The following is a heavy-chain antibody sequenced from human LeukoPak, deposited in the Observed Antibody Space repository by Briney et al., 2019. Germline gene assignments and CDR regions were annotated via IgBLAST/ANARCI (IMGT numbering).Heavy chain of an antibody. CDR3: ARAKAGGYFDY. J-gene: IGHJ4*02. CDR1: GGSISSGGYS. Sequence: SETLSLTCAVSGGSISSGGYSWSWIRQPPGKGLEWIGYIYHSGSTYYNPSLKSRVTISVDRSKSQFSLKLSSVTAADTAVYYCARAKAGGYFDYWGQGTLVTVSS. D-gene: IGHD6-13*01. V-gene: IGHV4-30-2*01. CDR2: IYHSGST.